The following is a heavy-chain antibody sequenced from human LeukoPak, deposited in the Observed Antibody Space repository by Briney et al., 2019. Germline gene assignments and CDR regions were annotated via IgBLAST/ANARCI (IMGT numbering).Heavy chain of an antibody. D-gene: IGHD5-24*01. J-gene: IGHJ3*02. CDR1: GFAFGSYA. CDR3: ARIRDGYNDAYDI. CDR2: IRYGGSNK. V-gene: IGHV3-30*02. Sequence: GGSLRLSCAASGFAFGSYAMHWVRQAPGKGLEWVAFIRYGGSNKYYADSVKGRFTISRDDSKNTLFLQMNSLRAEDTAVYYCARIRDGYNDAYDIWGQGTMVTVPS.